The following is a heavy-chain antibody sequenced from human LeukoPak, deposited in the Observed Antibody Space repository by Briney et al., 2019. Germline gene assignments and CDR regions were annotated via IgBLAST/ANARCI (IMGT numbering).Heavy chain of an antibody. CDR1: GYTLTSYG. V-gene: IGHV1-18*01. J-gene: IGHJ4*02. Sequence: ASVKVSCKASGYTLTSYGISWVRQAPGQGLEWMGWISGYNGNTNSAQKVQGRVTMTTDTSTTTAYMELRSLRSDDTAVYYCARRVATTDHFDYWGQGTLVTVSS. D-gene: IGHD5-12*01. CDR2: ISGYNGNT. CDR3: ARRVATTDHFDY.